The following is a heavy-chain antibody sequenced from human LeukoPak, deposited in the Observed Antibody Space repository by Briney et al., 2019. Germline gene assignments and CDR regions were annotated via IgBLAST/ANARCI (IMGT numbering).Heavy chain of an antibody. V-gene: IGHV4-34*01. CDR3: ARVNPWGGDY. Sequence: SETLSLTCAVYGGSFSGYYWSWIRQPPGKGLEWIGEINHSGSTNYNPSLKSRVTISVDTSKNQFSLRLSSVTAADTAVYYCARVNPWGGDYWGQGTLVTVSS. J-gene: IGHJ4*02. CDR1: GGSFSGYY. CDR2: INHSGST. D-gene: IGHD7-27*01.